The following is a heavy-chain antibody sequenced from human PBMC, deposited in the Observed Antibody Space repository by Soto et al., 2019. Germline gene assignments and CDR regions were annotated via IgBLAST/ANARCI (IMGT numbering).Heavy chain of an antibody. Sequence: EVQLVESGGGLIQPGGSLRLSCAASGFTFNTYWMHWVRQAPGKGLVWVSRINGAGSSTSYAESVKGRFTISRDSAKNILYLQMNSLRAEDTGVYYCARDFCMTTFVNDAFDIWGQGTMFTVSS. CDR2: INGAGSST. D-gene: IGHD3-16*01. CDR3: ARDFCMTTFVNDAFDI. J-gene: IGHJ3*02. V-gene: IGHV3-74*01. CDR1: GFTFNTYW.